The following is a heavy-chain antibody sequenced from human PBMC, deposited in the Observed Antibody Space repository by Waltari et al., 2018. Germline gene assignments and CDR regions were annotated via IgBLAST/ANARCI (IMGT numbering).Heavy chain of an antibody. V-gene: IGHV4-38-2*01. D-gene: IGHD6-13*01. CDR3: ARTAYSVDYFDY. CDR1: GYSISSGYY. CDR2: IYHSGST. J-gene: IGHJ4*02. Sequence: QVQLQESGPGLVKPSETLSLTCAVSGYSISSGYYWGWTRQPPGKGLEWIGGIYHSGSTYYNPSLNSRVTISVDTSKNQFSLKLSSVTAADTAVYYCARTAYSVDYFDYWGQGTLVTVSS.